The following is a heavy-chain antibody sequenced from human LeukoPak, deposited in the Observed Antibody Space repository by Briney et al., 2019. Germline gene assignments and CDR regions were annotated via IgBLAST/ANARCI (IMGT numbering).Heavy chain of an antibody. CDR3: AMMYSSTWYGY. CDR1: GFTFYSYA. CDR2: ISGSGGST. V-gene: IGHV3-23*01. J-gene: IGHJ4*02. D-gene: IGHD6-13*01. Sequence: PGGSLSRTCAASGFTFYSYARGWVRQAPGKGLEWVSAISGSGGSTYYADSVKGRFTISRDNSKNTLSLQMNSLRAEDTAVYYCAMMYSSTWYGYWGQGTLVTVSS.